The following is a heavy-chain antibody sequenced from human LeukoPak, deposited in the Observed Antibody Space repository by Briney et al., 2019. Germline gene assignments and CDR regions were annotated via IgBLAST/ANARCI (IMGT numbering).Heavy chain of an antibody. V-gene: IGHV4-34*01. CDR1: GGSFSGYY. CDR2: INHSGST. J-gene: IGHJ4*02. Sequence: PSETLSLTCAVYGGSFSGYYWSWIRQPPGKGLEWIGEINHSGSTNYNPSLKSRVTISVDTSKNQFSLKLSSVAAADTAVYYCARCPQPTYYFDYWGQGTLVTVSS. D-gene: IGHD1-1*01. CDR3: ARCPQPTYYFDY.